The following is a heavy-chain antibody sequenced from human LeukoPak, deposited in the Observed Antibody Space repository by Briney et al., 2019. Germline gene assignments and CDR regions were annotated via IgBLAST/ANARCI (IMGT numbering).Heavy chain of an antibody. CDR3: AKEFGAYYYDSGGYVDY. Sequence: GGSLRLSCAASGFTFSTYAMSWVRQAPGKGLEWVSAISGSGGRKHYADSVEGRFTISRDNSKNTLYLQMNSLRAEDTALYYCAKEFGAYYYDSGGYVDYWGQGTLVTVSS. J-gene: IGHJ4*02. D-gene: IGHD3-22*01. V-gene: IGHV3-23*01. CDR1: GFTFSTYA. CDR2: ISGSGGRK.